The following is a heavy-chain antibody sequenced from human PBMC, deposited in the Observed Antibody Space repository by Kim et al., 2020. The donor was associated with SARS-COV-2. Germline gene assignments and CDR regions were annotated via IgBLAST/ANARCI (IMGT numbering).Heavy chain of an antibody. D-gene: IGHD6-13*01. J-gene: IGHJ4*02. Sequence: KYYVDSGKGRFTISVDNAKNSLYLQMNSLRAEDTAVYYCARVGSSSWYFDYWGQGTLVTVSS. V-gene: IGHV3-7*01. CDR2: K. CDR3: ARVGSSSWYFDY.